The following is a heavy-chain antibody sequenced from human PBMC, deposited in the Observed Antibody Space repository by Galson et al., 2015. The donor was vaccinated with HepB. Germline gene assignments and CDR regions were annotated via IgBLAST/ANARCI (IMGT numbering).Heavy chain of an antibody. CDR1: GFTFSSYS. Sequence: SLRLSCAASGFTFSSYSMNWVRQAPGKGLEWVSSISSSSSYIYYADSVKGRFTISRDNAKNSLYLQMNSLRAEDTAVYYCAIGYSSSWYLAYWGQGTLVTVSS. CDR2: ISSSSSYI. D-gene: IGHD6-13*01. CDR3: AIGYSSSWYLAY. V-gene: IGHV3-21*01. J-gene: IGHJ4*02.